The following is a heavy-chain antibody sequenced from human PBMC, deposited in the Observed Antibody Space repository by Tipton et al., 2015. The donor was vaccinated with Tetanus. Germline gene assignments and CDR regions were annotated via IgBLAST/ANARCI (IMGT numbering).Heavy chain of an antibody. D-gene: IGHD3-10*01. CDR3: AITGTGAASYFVGN. Sequence: SLRLSCAASGFTFSSYAMSWVRQAPGKGLEWLSGISSSGVYTFYADSLKGRFTTSRDNSKNTLYLQMSSLRAEDTAIYYCAITGTGAASYFVGNWGQGTLVTVSS. J-gene: IGHJ4*02. CDR1: GFTFSSYA. V-gene: IGHV3-23*01. CDR2: ISSSGVYT.